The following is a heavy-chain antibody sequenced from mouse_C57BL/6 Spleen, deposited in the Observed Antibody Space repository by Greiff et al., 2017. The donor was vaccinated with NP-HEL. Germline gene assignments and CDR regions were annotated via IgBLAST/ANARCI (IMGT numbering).Heavy chain of an antibody. CDR2: ISSGSSTI. V-gene: IGHV5-17*01. D-gene: IGHD4-1*01. CDR3: ARINWGYYAMDY. CDR1: GFTFSDYG. J-gene: IGHJ4*01. Sequence: EVKLVESGGGLVKPGGSLKLSCAASGFTFSDYGMHWVRQAPEKGLEWVAYISSGSSTIYYADTVKGRFTISRDNAKNTLFLQMTSLRSEDTAMYYCARINWGYYAMDYWGQGTSVTVSS.